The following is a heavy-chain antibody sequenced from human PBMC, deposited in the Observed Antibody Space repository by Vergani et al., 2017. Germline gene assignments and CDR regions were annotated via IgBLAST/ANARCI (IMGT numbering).Heavy chain of an antibody. CDR3: AGYYDFWSGPDY. V-gene: IGHV3-30*02. J-gene: IGHJ4*02. CDR1: GFTFSSYG. CDR2: IRYDGSNK. Sequence: VQLLESGGGLVQPGGSLRLSCAASGFTFSSYGMHWVRQAPGKGLEWVAFIRYDGSNKYYADSVKGRFTISRDNSRNTLYLQMNSLRAEDTAVYYCAGYYDFWSGPDYWGQGTLVTVSS. D-gene: IGHD3-3*01.